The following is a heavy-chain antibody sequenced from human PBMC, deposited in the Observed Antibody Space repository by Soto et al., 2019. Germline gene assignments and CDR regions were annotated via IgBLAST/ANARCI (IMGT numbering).Heavy chain of an antibody. CDR3: GPRRGGGGY. CDR2: IYSGGYT. J-gene: IGHJ4*02. V-gene: IGHV3-53*01. D-gene: IGHD3-10*01. Sequence: EVQLVESGGGLIQPGGSLRLSCAVSGFTVSNNYMSWVRQAPGKGLEGVSVIYSGGYTAYGDSVKGRFTISRDNSKNTLYLKMNSRGAAAAAVFYCGPRRGGGGYWGQGTLVTVSS. CDR1: GFTVSNNY.